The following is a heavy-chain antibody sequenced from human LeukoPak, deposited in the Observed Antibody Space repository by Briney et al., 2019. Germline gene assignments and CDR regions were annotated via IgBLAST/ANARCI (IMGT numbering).Heavy chain of an antibody. J-gene: IGHJ4*02. CDR1: GFTFSSYS. CDR3: ASEGGGYYASSGYFY. V-gene: IGHV3-21*01. Sequence: PGGSLRLSCAASGFTFSSYSMNWVRQAPGKGLEWVSSISSSSSYIYYADSVKGRFTISRDNAKNSLYLQMNSLRAEDTAVYYCASEGGGYYASSGYFYWGQGTLVTVSS. D-gene: IGHD3-22*01. CDR2: ISSSSSYI.